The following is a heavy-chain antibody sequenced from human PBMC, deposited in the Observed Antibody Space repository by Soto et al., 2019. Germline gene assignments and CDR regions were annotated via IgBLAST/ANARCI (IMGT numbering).Heavy chain of an antibody. CDR3: LMCSCYREDVDLFDP. Sequence: SETLSITCTVSGGSISSYYWSWIRQPPGKGLEWIGYIYYSGSTNYNPSLKSRVTISVDTSKNQFSLKLSSVTAADTAVYYCLMCSCYREDVDLFDPCGQGTLVIVSA. D-gene: IGHD2-15*01. CDR2: IYYSGST. V-gene: IGHV4-59*01. J-gene: IGHJ5*02. CDR1: GGSISSYY.